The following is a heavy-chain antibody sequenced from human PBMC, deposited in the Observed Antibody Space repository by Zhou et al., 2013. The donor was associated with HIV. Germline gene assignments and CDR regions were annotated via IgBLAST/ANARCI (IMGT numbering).Heavy chain of an antibody. CDR1: GYTFTIYY. Sequence: QVQLVQSESEVKWPGASVKVSCKASGYTFTIYYMHWVRLAPGQGLEWMGIINPSGDITSYAQKFQDRVTMTRDTSINTAYMELSRLRSDDTAVFYCVKDRDWGFPTWFDPWGQGTLVTVSS. D-gene: IGHD7-27*01. CDR3: VKDRDWGFPTWFDP. V-gene: IGHV1-46*01. J-gene: IGHJ5*02. CDR2: INPSGDIT.